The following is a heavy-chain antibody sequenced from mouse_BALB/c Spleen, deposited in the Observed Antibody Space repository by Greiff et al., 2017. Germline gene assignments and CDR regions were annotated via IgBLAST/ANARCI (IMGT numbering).Heavy chain of an antibody. Sequence: EVQLQQSGAELVKPGASVKLSCTASGFNIKDTYMHWVKQRPEQGLEWIGRIDPANGNTKYDPKFQGKATITADTSSNTAYLQLSSLTSEDTAVYYCTRGLYGLYAMDYWGQGTSVTVSS. V-gene: IGHV14-3*02. CDR2: IDPANGNT. J-gene: IGHJ4*01. CDR3: TRGLYGLYAMDY. D-gene: IGHD1-1*02. CDR1: GFNIKDTY.